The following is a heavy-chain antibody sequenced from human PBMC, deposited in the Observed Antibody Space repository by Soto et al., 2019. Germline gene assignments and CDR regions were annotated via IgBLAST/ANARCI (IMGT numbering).Heavy chain of an antibody. CDR1: GFTCGSYS. Sequence: PGGSLRLSSAAAGFTCGSYSRNWVRQAPGKGLEWVSSISSSSSYIYYADSVKGRFTISRDNAKNSLYLQMNSLRAEDTAVYYCARDDHWFDPWGQGTLVTVSS. J-gene: IGHJ5*02. V-gene: IGHV3-21*01. CDR2: ISSSSSYI. CDR3: ARDDHWFDP.